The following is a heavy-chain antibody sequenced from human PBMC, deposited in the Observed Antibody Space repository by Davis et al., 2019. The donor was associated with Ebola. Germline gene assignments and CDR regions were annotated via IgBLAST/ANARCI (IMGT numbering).Heavy chain of an antibody. D-gene: IGHD2-15*01. CDR3: AKWGCSGSSCYGIDY. CDR1: GSTFSSYA. CDR2: ISGSGGST. V-gene: IGHV3-23*01. J-gene: IGHJ4*02. Sequence: GGSLRLSCAASGSTFSSYAMSWVSQAPGKGLEWVAAISGSGGSTYYADSVKGRITITSDNSKNTLYLQMNSLRAEDTAVYYCAKWGCSGSSCYGIDYWGQGTLVTVSS.